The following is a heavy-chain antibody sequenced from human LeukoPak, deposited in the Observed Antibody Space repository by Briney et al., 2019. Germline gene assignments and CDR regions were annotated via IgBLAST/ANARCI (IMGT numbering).Heavy chain of an antibody. CDR1: GVTFSIYR. V-gene: IGHV3-48*02. D-gene: IGHD6-13*01. CDR2: INSSSCTI. J-gene: IGHJ4*02. Sequence: GGSPRDSCADPGVTFSIYRMNCVRHAPGKGLERVSHINSSSCTIYYADSVKGGFTISRDNSKNTQYLQLNSLRNEDTAVYYCAKGGVSDIGSWYGDYFDYWGQGTLVTVSS. CDR3: AKGGVSDIGSWYGDYFDY.